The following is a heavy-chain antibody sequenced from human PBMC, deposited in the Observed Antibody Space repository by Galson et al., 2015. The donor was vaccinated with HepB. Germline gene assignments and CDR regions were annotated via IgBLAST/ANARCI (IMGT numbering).Heavy chain of an antibody. V-gene: IGHV1-8*01. CDR1: GYTFTSYD. CDR3: ARGSQDDYIWGSYRWGYWYFDL. D-gene: IGHD3-16*02. CDR2: MNPNSGNT. J-gene: IGHJ2*01. Sequence: SVKVSCKASGYTFTSYDINWVRQATGQGLEWMGWMNPNSGNTGYAQKFQGRVTMTRNTSISTAYMELSSLRSEDTAVYYCARGSQDDYIWGSYRWGYWYFDLWGRGTLVTVSS.